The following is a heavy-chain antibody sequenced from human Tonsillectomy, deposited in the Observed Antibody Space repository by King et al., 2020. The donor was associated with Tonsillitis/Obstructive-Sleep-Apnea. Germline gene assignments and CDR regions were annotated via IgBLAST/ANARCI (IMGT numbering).Heavy chain of an antibody. V-gene: IGHV4-31*03. CDR3: ASTDCSSTSCYRYWFDP. J-gene: IGHJ5*02. CDR2: IYYSGST. Sequence: VQLQESGPGLVKPSQTLSLTCTVSGGSISSGGYYWSWIRQHPGKGLEWIGYIYYSGSTYYNPSLKSRVTISVDTSKNQFSLKLSSVTAADTAVYYCASTDCSSTSCYRYWFDPWGQGTLVTVSS. CDR1: GGSISSGGYY. D-gene: IGHD2-2*01.